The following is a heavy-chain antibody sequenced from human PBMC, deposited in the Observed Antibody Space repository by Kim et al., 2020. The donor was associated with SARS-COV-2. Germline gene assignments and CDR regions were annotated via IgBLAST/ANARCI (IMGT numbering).Heavy chain of an antibody. Sequence: GGSLRLSCAASGFTFSSYSMNWVRQAPGKGLEWVSYISSSSSTIYYADSVKGRFTISRDNAKNSLYLQMNSLRDEDTAVYYCARAELSGYSSSWYRAFDIWGQGTMVTVSS. CDR1: GFTFSSYS. CDR2: ISSSSSTI. J-gene: IGHJ3*02. CDR3: ARAELSGYSSSWYRAFDI. V-gene: IGHV3-48*02. D-gene: IGHD6-13*01.